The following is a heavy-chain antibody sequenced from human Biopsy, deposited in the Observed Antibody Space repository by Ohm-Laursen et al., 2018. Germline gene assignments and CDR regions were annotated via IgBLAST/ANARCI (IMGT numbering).Heavy chain of an antibody. Sequence: GSLRLSCSASGFIFSDYYMSWIRQAPGKGLAWVSNINSVGTIYYADSVRGRFTISRDNAKNSLYLQMNSLRVEDTAVYYCARSVAIMAAPIDYWGQGTLVTVSS. J-gene: IGHJ4*02. CDR1: GFIFSDYY. CDR2: INSVGTI. D-gene: IGHD2-15*01. CDR3: ARSVAIMAAPIDY. V-gene: IGHV3-11*01.